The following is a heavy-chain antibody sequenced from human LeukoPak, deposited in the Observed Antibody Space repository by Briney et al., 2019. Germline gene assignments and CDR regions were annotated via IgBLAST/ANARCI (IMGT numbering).Heavy chain of an antibody. J-gene: IGHJ4*02. CDR3: ARLLRVTTAGPDLYYFDY. CDR1: GGSISSYY. V-gene: IGHV4-59*08. D-gene: IGHD4-17*01. Sequence: SETLSLTCTVSGGSISSYYWSWIRQPPGKGLEWIGYIFYTGSTNYNPSLKSRVTISVDTSKNQFSLKLSSATAADTAVYYCARLLRVTTAGPDLYYFDYWGQGTLVTVSS. CDR2: IFYTGST.